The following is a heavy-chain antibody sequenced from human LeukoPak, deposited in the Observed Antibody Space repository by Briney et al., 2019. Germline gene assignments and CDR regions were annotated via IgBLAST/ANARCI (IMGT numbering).Heavy chain of an antibody. CDR1: GGSISSYY. J-gene: IGHJ4*02. Sequence: PSETLSLTCTVSGGSISSYYWSWIRQPPGKGLEWIGYIYYSGSTNYNPSLKSRVTISVDTSKNQFSLKLSSVTAADTAVYYCARAMTGSYYSPRLDYWGQGTLVTVSS. CDR3: ARAMTGSYYSPRLDY. V-gene: IGHV4-59*01. CDR2: IYYSGST. D-gene: IGHD1-26*01.